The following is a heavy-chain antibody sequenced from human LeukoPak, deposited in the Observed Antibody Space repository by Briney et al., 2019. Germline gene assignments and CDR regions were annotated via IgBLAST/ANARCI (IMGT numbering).Heavy chain of an antibody. D-gene: IGHD4-11*01. CDR3: AKVTVIRATASYFDY. Sequence: GGSLRLSCAGSGFTLSSNWMHWVRQAPGKGLVWVSRFYSDGSRTNDADSVKGRFTISRDNSKNTLYLQMNSLRAEDTAVYYCAKVTVIRATASYFDYWGQGTLVTVSS. J-gene: IGHJ4*02. V-gene: IGHV3-74*01. CDR2: FYSDGSRT. CDR1: GFTLSSNW.